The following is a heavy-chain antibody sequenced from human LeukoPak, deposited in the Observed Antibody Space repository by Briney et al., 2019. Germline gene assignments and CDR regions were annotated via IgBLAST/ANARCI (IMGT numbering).Heavy chain of an antibody. J-gene: IGHJ5*02. CDR2: IIPIFGTA. CDR1: GGTFSSYA. CDR3: GRDVYSSSSSWFDP. Sequence: SVKVSCKASGGTFSSYAISWVRQAPGQGLEWMGGIIPIFGTANYAQKFQGRVTITTDESTSTAYMELSSLRSEDTAVYYCGRDVYSSSSSWFDPWGQGTLVTVSS. V-gene: IGHV1-69*05. D-gene: IGHD6-6*01.